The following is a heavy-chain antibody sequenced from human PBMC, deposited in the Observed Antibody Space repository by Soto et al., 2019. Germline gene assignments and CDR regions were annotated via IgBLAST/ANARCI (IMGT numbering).Heavy chain of an antibody. J-gene: IGHJ6*02. CDR2: INHSGSP. CDR1: GVSLNGYY. D-gene: IGHD2-8*02. V-gene: IGHV4-34*01. Sequence: QVQLQQWGAGLLKPSETLSLTCAVYGVSLNGYYWSWIRQPPGKGLEWVGEINHSGSPNYNPSLKSRVTMSXXXSKXXFXXXXXXXXXXXXXVXXXXXXRPGRGNWXARRDYNMDVWGQGTTVSVSS. CDR3: XXXRPGRGNWXARRDYNMDV.